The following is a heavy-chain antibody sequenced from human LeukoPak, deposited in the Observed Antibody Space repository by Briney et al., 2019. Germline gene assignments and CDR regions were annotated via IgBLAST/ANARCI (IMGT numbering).Heavy chain of an antibody. D-gene: IGHD3-10*01. CDR3: ARVGDSDAFDI. CDR2: ISSNGGST. J-gene: IGHJ3*02. CDR1: GFTFSRYA. V-gene: IGHV3-64*01. Sequence: AGGSLRLSCAASGFTFSRYAMHWVRQASGKGLEYVSAISSNGGSTYYANSVKGRFTISRDNSKNTLYLQMGSLRAEDMAVFYCARVGDSDAFDIWGQGTMVTVSS.